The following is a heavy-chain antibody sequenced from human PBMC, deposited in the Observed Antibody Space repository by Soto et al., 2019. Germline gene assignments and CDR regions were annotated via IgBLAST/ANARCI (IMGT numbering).Heavy chain of an antibody. V-gene: IGHV3-21*01. CDR2: IGTTSTFI. CDR3: AKDRTAAARNFDY. Sequence: GGSLRLSCAASGFNLGTFTMNWVRQAPGKGLEWVSSIGTTSTFIFYADSVRGRFTISRDNAKNSVFLQMNSLRAEDTAIYYCAKDRTAAARNFDYWGQGTPVTVSS. D-gene: IGHD6-13*01. CDR1: GFNLGTFT. J-gene: IGHJ4*02.